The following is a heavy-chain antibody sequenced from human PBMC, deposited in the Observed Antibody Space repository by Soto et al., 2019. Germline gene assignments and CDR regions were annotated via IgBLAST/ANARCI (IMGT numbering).Heavy chain of an antibody. V-gene: IGHV3-30*18. J-gene: IGHJ4*02. CDR3: AKAPYSSSSSPYYFDY. CDR1: GFTFSSYG. D-gene: IGHD6-13*01. CDR2: ISYDGSNK. Sequence: PGGSLRLSCAASGFTFSSYGMHWVRQAPGKGLEWVAVISYDGSNKYYADSVKGRFTISRDNSKNTLYLQMNSLRAEDAAVYYCAKAPYSSSSSPYYFDYWGQGTLVTVSS.